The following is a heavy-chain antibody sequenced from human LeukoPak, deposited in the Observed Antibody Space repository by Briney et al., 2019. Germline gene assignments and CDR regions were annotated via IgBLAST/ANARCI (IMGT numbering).Heavy chain of an antibody. J-gene: IGHJ4*02. Sequence: ASVKVSCKASGYTFTSYGISWVRQAPGQGLEWMGWISAYNGNTNYAQKLQGRVTMTTDTSTSTAYMELRSLRAEDTAVYYCAREGYGDYALDYWGQGTLVTVSS. CDR3: AREGYGDYALDY. CDR2: ISAYNGNT. V-gene: IGHV1-18*01. CDR1: GYTFTSYG. D-gene: IGHD4-17*01.